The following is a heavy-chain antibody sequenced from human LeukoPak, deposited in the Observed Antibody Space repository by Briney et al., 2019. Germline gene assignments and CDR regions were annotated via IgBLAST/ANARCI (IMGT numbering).Heavy chain of an antibody. Sequence: PGGSLRLSCAASGFTFSSYGMSWVRQAPGKGLEWVSAISGSGGSTYYADSVKGRFTISRDNSKNTLYLQMNSLRAEDTAVYYCAKGGRRYYYDSSGYYVDYWGQGTLVTVSS. V-gene: IGHV3-23*01. CDR3: AKGGRRYYYDSSGYYVDY. D-gene: IGHD3-22*01. J-gene: IGHJ4*02. CDR1: GFTFSSYG. CDR2: ISGSGGST.